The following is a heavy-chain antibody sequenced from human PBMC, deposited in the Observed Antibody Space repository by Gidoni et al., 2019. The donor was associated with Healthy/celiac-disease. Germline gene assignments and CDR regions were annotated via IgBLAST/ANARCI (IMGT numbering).Heavy chain of an antibody. D-gene: IGHD2-15*01. CDR3: ARREVGAAWGY. J-gene: IGHJ4*02. V-gene: IGHV4-39*01. Sequence: QLQLQESGPGLVKPSETLSLTCTVSGGSISSSSYYWGWIRQPPGTGLEWIGSIYYSGSTYYNPSLKSRVTISVDTSKNQFSLKLSSVTAADTAVYYCARREVGAAWGYWGQGTLVTVSS. CDR1: GGSISSSSYY. CDR2: IYYSGST.